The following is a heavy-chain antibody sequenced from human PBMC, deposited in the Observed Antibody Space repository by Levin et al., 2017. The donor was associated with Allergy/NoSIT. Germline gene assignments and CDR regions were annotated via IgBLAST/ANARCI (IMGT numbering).Heavy chain of an antibody. CDR1: GGSFSGYY. Sequence: SQTLSLTCAVYGGSFSGYYWSWIRQPPGKGLEWIGEINHSGSTNYNPSLKSRVTISVDTSKNQFSLKLSSVTAADTAVYYCARALEYSGYNYWGQGTLVTVSS. V-gene: IGHV4-34*01. J-gene: IGHJ4*02. CDR2: INHSGST. D-gene: IGHD5-12*01. CDR3: ARALEYSGYNY.